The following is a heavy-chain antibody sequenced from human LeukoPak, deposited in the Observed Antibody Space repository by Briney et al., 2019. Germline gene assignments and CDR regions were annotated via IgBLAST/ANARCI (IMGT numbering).Heavy chain of an antibody. D-gene: IGHD2-2*01. CDR2: INPSGGST. CDR1: GYTFTSYY. V-gene: IGHV1-46*01. J-gene: IGHJ6*03. CDR3: ARDKVVVVPAAEYYYYYMDV. Sequence: ASVKVSCKASGYTFTSYYMHWVRQAPGQGLEWMGIINPSGGSTSYAQKFQGRVTMTRDMSTSTVYMELSSLRSEDTAVYYCARDKVVVVPAAEYYYYYMDVWGKGTTVTVSS.